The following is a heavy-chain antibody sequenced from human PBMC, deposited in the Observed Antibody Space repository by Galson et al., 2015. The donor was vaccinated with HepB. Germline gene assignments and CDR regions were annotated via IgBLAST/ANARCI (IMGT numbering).Heavy chain of an antibody. D-gene: IGHD3-16*01. V-gene: IGHV3-7*03. CDR1: GFTFSSYR. J-gene: IGHJ3*02. Sequence: SLRLSCAASGFTFSSYRMSWVRQAPGKGLEWVANIKQDGSEKYYVDSVKGRFTISRDNAKNSLYLQMNSLRAEDTAVYYCARSPSTYYDYVWGTDSAFDIWGQGTMVTVSS. CDR2: IKQDGSEK. CDR3: ARSPSTYYDYVWGTDSAFDI.